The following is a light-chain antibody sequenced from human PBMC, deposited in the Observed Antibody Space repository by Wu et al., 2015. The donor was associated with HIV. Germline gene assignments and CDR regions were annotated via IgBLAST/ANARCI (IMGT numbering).Light chain of an antibody. J-gene: IGKJ2*03. CDR2: GAS. CDR1: QSVSSSY. V-gene: IGKV3-20*01. Sequence: EIVLTQSPGTLSLSPGERATLSCRASQSVSSSYLAWYQQKPGQAPRLLIYGASSRATGIPDRFSGSGSATDFTLTISRLEPEDFAVYYCQQYGSSPYSFGQGTKLEIK. CDR3: QQYGSSPYS.